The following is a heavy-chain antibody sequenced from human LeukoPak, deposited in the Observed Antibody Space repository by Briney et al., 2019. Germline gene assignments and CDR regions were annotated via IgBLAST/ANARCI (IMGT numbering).Heavy chain of an antibody. V-gene: IGHV3-23*01. CDR3: ASGMITNVARGAGLDY. CDR1: GFTFSSYA. CDR2: ISGSGGST. Sequence: GGSLRLSCAASGFTFSSYAMSWVRQAPGKGLEWVSAISGSGGSTYYADSVKGRFTISRDNSKNTLYLQMNSLRAEDTAVYYCASGMITNVARGAGLDYWGQGTLVTVSS. D-gene: IGHD1-14*01. J-gene: IGHJ4*02.